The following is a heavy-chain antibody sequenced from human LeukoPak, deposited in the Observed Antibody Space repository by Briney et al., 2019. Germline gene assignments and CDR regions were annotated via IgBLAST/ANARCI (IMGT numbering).Heavy chain of an antibody. CDR3: ARSRSVPTVTPKYYFDY. Sequence: GASVKVSCKASGYTFTSYGISWVRQAPGQGLEWMGWISAYNGNTNYAQKLQGRVTMTTDTSMSTAYMELRSLRSDDTAVYYCARSRSVPTVTPKYYFDYWGQGTLVTVSS. D-gene: IGHD4-17*01. CDR1: GYTFTSYG. V-gene: IGHV1-18*01. J-gene: IGHJ4*02. CDR2: ISAYNGNT.